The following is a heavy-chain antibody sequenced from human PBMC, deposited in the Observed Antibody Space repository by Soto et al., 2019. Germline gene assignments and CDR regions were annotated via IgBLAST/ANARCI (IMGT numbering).Heavy chain of an antibody. Sequence: QVQLVQSGAEVKKSGSPVKVSCTASGGTFSSYSINWVRQAPGQGLEWMGGVIPIFGKPTYAQKFQGRLTITADKSTSTAYMELTSLRYDDTAVYYCARARSYYYGMAVWGQGTTVTVSS. CDR2: VIPIFGKP. J-gene: IGHJ6*02. V-gene: IGHV1-69*06. CDR1: GGTFSSYS. CDR3: ARARSYYYGMAV.